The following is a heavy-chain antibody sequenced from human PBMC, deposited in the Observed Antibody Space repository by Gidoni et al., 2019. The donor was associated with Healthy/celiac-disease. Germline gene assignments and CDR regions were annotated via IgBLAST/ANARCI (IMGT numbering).Heavy chain of an antibody. D-gene: IGHD2-15*01. CDR2: TRKKANSYTT. Sequence: EVQLVESGGGLVQPGGSLRLSCAASGFTFSDHYLDWVRKAPGKGLEWVGRTRKKANSYTTEYAASVKGRFTISREDSKNSLYLQMNSLKTEDTAVYYGARGPLYCSGGSCHDAFDIWGQGTMVTVSS. CDR3: ARGPLYCSGGSCHDAFDI. CDR1: GFTFSDHY. J-gene: IGHJ3*02. V-gene: IGHV3-72*01.